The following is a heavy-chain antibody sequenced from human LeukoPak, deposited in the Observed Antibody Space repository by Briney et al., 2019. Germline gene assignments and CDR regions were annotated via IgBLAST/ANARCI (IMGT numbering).Heavy chain of an antibody. CDR1: GYTFTGYY. J-gene: IGHJ4*02. CDR3: ARDRYCSGGSCYSPIFDY. Sequence: ASVKVSCKASGYTFTGYYMHWVRQAPGQGLEWMGWINPNSGGTNYAQKFQGRVTMTRDTSISTAYMELSRLRSDDTAVYYCARDRYCSGGSCYSPIFDYWGQGTLVTVSS. V-gene: IGHV1-2*02. D-gene: IGHD2-15*01. CDR2: INPNSGGT.